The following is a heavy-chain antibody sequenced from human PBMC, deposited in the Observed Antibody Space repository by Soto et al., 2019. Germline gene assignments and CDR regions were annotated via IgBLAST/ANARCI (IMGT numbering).Heavy chain of an antibody. CDR1: GFTFSNYW. CDR3: ARGDYYDSSGPSSDAFDI. D-gene: IGHD3-22*01. CDR2: IKQDGSEK. V-gene: IGHV3-7*04. Sequence: EVQLVESGGGLVQPGGSLRLSCAASGFTFSNYWMSWVRQAPGKGLEWVANIKQDGSEKWYVDSVKGRFTISRDNAKNSLYLQMDSLRGEDTAVYYCARGDYYDSSGPSSDAFDIWGQGTLVTVSS. J-gene: IGHJ3*02.